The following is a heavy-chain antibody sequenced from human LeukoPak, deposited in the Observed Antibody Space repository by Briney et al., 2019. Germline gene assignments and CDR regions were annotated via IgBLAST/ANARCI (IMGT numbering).Heavy chain of an antibody. D-gene: IGHD6-6*01. CDR2: LWYDGSHE. Sequence: GGSLRLSCAASGFIFSSYGMNWVRQAPGKGLEWVAVLWYDGSHEYYADSVKGRFTISRDNSKNTLYLQMNSLRAEDTAVYYCARDRFVRYYYYYMDVWGKGTTVTVSS. CDR1: GFIFSSYG. V-gene: IGHV3-33*01. CDR3: ARDRFVRYYYYYMDV. J-gene: IGHJ6*03.